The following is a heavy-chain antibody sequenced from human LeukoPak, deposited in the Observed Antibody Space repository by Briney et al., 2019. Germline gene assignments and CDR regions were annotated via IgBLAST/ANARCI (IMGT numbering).Heavy chain of an antibody. V-gene: IGHV1-69*01. CDR1: GGTFSSYA. CDR3: AQALSYGHYYFDY. CDR2: IIPIFGTA. J-gene: IGHJ4*02. Sequence: ASVKVSCKASGGTFSSYAISRVRQAPGQGLEWMGGIIPIFGTANYAQKFQGRVTITADESTSTAYMELSSLRSEDTAVYYCAQALSYGHYYFDYWGQGTLVTVSS. D-gene: IGHD5-18*01.